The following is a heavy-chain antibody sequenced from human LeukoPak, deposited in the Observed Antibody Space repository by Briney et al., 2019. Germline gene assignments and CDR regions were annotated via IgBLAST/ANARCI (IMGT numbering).Heavy chain of an antibody. D-gene: IGHD1/OR15-1a*01. V-gene: IGHV4-59*01. CDR2: IYYSGST. CDR1: GGSISSYY. Sequence: SETLSLTCTVSGGSISSYYWSWIRQPPGKGLEWIGYIYYSGSTNYNPSLKSRVTISVDTSKNQFSLKLSSVTAADTAVCYCARDLTIRYYYYGMDVWGQGTTVTVSS. CDR3: ARDLTIRYYYYGMDV. J-gene: IGHJ6*02.